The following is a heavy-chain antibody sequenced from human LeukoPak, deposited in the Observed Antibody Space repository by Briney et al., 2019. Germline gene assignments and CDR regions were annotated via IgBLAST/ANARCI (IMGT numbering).Heavy chain of an antibody. Sequence: GGSLRLSCAASGFPFNIHAMSWVRQAPGKGLEWVSTISDPSSTYYADSVKGRFTISRDDSKNTLFLQMNGVRADDTALYYCAKDALSGNSIYDPFDIWGQGTMVTVSS. V-gene: IGHV3-23*01. CDR2: ISDPSST. D-gene: IGHD1-7*01. J-gene: IGHJ3*02. CDR3: AKDALSGNSIYDPFDI. CDR1: GFPFNIHA.